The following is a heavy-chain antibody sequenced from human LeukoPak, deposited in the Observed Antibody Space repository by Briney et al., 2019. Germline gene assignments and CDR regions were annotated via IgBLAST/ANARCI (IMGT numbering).Heavy chain of an antibody. CDR1: GFTFDDYG. J-gene: IGHJ6*03. Sequence: PGGSLRLSCAASGFTFDDYGMSWVRQAPGKGLEWVSGINWNGGSTGYADSVKGRFTISRDNAKNSLYLQMNSLRAEDTALYYCARVRGYCSSTSCYRASYYYYYMDVWGKGTTVTVSS. D-gene: IGHD2-2*02. CDR2: INWNGGST. CDR3: ARVRGYCSSTSCYRASYYYYYMDV. V-gene: IGHV3-20*04.